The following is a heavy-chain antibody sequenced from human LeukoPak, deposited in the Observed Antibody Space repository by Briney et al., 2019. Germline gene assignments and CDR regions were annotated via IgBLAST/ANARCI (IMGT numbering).Heavy chain of an antibody. Sequence: GGSLRLSCVASGFTFSSYAMHWVRQAPGKGLEYVSAISSNGGSTYYADSVKGRFTISRDNSKNTLYLQMGSLRAEDMAVYYCARDSSGYEGAFDIWGQGTMVTVSS. CDR2: ISSNGGST. CDR1: GFTFSSYA. J-gene: IGHJ3*02. V-gene: IGHV3-64*02. CDR3: ARDSSGYEGAFDI. D-gene: IGHD5-12*01.